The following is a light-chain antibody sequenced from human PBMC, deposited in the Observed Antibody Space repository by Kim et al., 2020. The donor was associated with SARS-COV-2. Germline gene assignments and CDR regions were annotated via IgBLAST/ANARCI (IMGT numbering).Light chain of an antibody. V-gene: IGLV2-23*02. CDR2: DVA. J-gene: IGLJ1*01. CDR1: NNDIWSYDL. Sequence: QSALTQPASVSGSPGQAITISCTGGNNDIWSYDLVSWYQQHPGQAPKLIIYDVAKRPSGISDRFSGSKSGNVASLTISLIQPEDEAEYFCCSYANSRRYVFGTGTKVTVL. CDR3: CSYANSRRYV.